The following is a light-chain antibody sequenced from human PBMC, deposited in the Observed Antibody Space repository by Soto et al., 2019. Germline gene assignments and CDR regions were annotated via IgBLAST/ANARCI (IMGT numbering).Light chain of an antibody. CDR2: GND. CDR3: AASDDTLNGWV. Sequence: QSVLTQPPSASGTPGQGVTISCSGSSSTIGSNFVVWYQQLPGTAPKLLIYGNDRRPSGVPDRFSGSKSGTSASLAITGLQSEDEADYYCAASDDTLNGWVFGGVTKLTVL. V-gene: IGLV1-44*01. CDR1: SSTIGSNF. J-gene: IGLJ3*02.